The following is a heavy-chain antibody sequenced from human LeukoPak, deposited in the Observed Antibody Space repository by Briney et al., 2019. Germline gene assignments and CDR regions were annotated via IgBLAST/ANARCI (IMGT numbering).Heavy chain of an antibody. CDR2: ISGSGDST. V-gene: IGHV3-23*01. Sequence: QPGGSLRLSCAASGFTFNSYGMHWVRQAPGKGLEWVSAISGSGDSTYYADSVKGRFTISRDNSKNTLYLQMNSLRAEDTAVYYCAKDGIAARRLSGFGVGYFDYWGQGTLVTVSS. D-gene: IGHD6-6*01. CDR1: GFTFNSYG. J-gene: IGHJ4*02. CDR3: AKDGIAARRLSGFGVGYFDY.